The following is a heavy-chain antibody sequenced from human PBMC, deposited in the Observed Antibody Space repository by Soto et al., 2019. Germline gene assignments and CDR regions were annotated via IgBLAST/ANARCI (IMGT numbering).Heavy chain of an antibody. CDR1: GFTFDDYA. D-gene: IGHD6-13*01. J-gene: IGHJ4*02. V-gene: IGHV3-9*01. CDR3: AKDRTAAAGTPIFDY. CDR2: ISWNSGSI. Sequence: ESGGGLVQPGRSLRLSCAASGFTFDDYAMHWVRHAPGKGLEWVAGISWNSGSIDYADSVKGRFIISRDNAKNSLYLQMNSLRAEDTALYYCAKDRTAAAGTPIFDYWGQGTLVTVSS.